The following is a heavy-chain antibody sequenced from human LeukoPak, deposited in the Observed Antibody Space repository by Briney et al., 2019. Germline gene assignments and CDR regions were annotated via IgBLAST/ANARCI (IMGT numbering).Heavy chain of an antibody. Sequence: GAAVKVSCKASGYTFTGYYMHWVRQAPGQGLEWMGWINPNSGGTNYAQKFQGRVTMTRDTSISTAYMELSRLRSDDTAVYYCARDQSYNWNYHYWGQGTLVTVSS. V-gene: IGHV1-2*02. J-gene: IGHJ4*02. CDR1: GYTFTGYY. CDR3: ARDQSYNWNYHY. CDR2: INPNSGGT. D-gene: IGHD1-7*01.